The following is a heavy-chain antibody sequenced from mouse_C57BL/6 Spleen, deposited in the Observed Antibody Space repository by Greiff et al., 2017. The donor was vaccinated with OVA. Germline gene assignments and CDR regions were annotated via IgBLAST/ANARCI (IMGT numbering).Heavy chain of an antibody. CDR2: ISDGGSYT. Sequence: EVHLVESGGGLVKPGGSLKLSCAASGFTFSSYAMSWVRQTPETRLEWVATISDGGSYTYSPDNVKGRFPISRDNAKNNLYLQMSHLKSEDTAMYYCARDGRELGRGFDYWGQGTTLTVSS. D-gene: IGHD4-1*01. CDR3: ARDGRELGRGFDY. V-gene: IGHV5-4*01. J-gene: IGHJ2*01. CDR1: GFTFSSYA.